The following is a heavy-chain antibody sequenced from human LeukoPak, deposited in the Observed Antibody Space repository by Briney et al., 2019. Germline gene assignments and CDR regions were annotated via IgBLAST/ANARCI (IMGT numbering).Heavy chain of an antibody. CDR1: GFNFSNYW. J-gene: IGHJ4*02. D-gene: IGHD3-10*01. V-gene: IGHV3-7*01. Sequence: GGSLRLSCVVSGFNFSNYWMSWVRQAPGKGLEWVANIDQEGGEQNYVGSVKGRFSISRDNAKTSVYLQMNSLKVEDTAFYYCARSKAGGYWGQGTLVTVSS. CDR2: IDQEGGEQ. CDR3: ARSKAGGY.